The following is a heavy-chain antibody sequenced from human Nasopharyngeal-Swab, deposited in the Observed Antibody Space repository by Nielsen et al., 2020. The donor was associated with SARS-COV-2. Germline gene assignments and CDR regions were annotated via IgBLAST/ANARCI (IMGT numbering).Heavy chain of an antibody. D-gene: IGHD3-9*01. CDR3: ARALRYFDWLDNPPDY. J-gene: IGHJ4*02. Sequence: ESLKISCAASGYTFSSYWMHWVRQAPGKGLVWVSRINSDGSSTSYADSVKGRFTISRDNAKNTLYLQMNSLRAEDTAVYYCARALRYFDWLDNPPDYWGQGTLVTVSS. V-gene: IGHV3-74*01. CDR1: GYTFSSYW. CDR2: INSDGSST.